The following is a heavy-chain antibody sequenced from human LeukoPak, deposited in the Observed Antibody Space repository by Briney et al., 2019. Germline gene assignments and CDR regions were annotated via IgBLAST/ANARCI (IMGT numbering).Heavy chain of an antibody. CDR2: IIPIFGTA. V-gene: IGHV1-69*01. D-gene: IGHD3-3*02. CDR1: GGTLSSYA. CDR3: ARAFLEWTASKYYFDY. J-gene: IGHJ4*02. Sequence: ASVKVSCKASGGTLSSYAISWVRQAPGQGLEWMGGIIPIFGTANYAQKFQGRVTITADESTSTAYMELSSLRSEDTAVYYCARAFLEWTASKYYFDYWGQGTLVTVSS.